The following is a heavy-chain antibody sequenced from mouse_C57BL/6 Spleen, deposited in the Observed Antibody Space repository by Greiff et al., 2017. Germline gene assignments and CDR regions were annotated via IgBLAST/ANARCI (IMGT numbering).Heavy chain of an antibody. V-gene: IGHV1-82*01. J-gene: IGHJ4*01. D-gene: IGHD1-1*01. Sequence: QVQLQQSGPELVKPGASVKISCKASGYAFSSSWMNWVKQRPGKGLEWIGRIYPGDGDTNYNGKFKGKATLTADKSSSTAYMQLSSLTSEDSAVYFCARDYYYGSSYNAMDYWGQGTSVTFSS. CDR1: GYAFSSSW. CDR3: ARDYYYGSSYNAMDY. CDR2: IYPGDGDT.